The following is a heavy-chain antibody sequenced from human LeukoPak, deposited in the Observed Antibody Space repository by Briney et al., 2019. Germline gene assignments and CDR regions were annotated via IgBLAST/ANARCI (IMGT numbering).Heavy chain of an antibody. Sequence: ASVKASCKASGYTFTSYYMHWVRQAPGQGLERMGIIKPSGGSTSYAQKFQGRVTMTRDMSTSTVYMELSSLRSEDTAVYYCARSDYGDYEDFDYWGQGTLVTVSS. D-gene: IGHD4-17*01. CDR2: IKPSGGST. J-gene: IGHJ4*02. V-gene: IGHV1-46*01. CDR1: GYTFTSYY. CDR3: ARSDYGDYEDFDY.